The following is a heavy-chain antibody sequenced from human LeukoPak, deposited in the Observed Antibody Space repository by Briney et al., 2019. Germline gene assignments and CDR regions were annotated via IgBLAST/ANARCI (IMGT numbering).Heavy chain of an antibody. CDR1: GGSISSYY. V-gene: IGHV4-4*09. CDR3: ARLTRRGTFKYYFYMDV. Sequence: SETLSLTCTVSGGSISSYYWRWLRQPPGKGLEWIGYIYTSGSTNYNPSLKSRVTISVDTSKNQFSLKLSSVTAADTAVYYCARLTRRGTFKYYFYMDVWGKGTTVTVSS. D-gene: IGHD2/OR15-2a*01. CDR2: IYTSGST. J-gene: IGHJ6*03.